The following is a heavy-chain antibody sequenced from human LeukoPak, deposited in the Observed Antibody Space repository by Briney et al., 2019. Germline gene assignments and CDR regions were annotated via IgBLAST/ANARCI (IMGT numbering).Heavy chain of an antibody. Sequence: AASVKVSCKASGGTFSSYTISWLRQAPGQGLEWMGRIIPILGIANYAQKFQGRVTITADKSTSTAYMELSSLRSEDTAVYYCARAGTTGKYAFDIWGQGTMVTVSS. V-gene: IGHV1-69*02. CDR1: GGTFSSYT. D-gene: IGHD1-1*01. J-gene: IGHJ3*02. CDR2: IIPILGIA. CDR3: ARAGTTGKYAFDI.